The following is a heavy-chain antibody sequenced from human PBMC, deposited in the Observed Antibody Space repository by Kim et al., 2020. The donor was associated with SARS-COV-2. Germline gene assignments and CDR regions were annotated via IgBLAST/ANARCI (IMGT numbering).Heavy chain of an antibody. Sequence: GGSLRLSCAASGFTFGDYSIHWVRQVPGKGLEWVSGINWNSASIAYADSVKGRFTISRDNAKNSLHLQMNSLKSEDTALYYCVRAVAGYDYWGQGTLVT. D-gene: IGHD6-19*01. CDR1: GFTFGDYS. J-gene: IGHJ4*02. V-gene: IGHV3-9*01. CDR2: INWNSASI. CDR3: VRAVAGYDY.